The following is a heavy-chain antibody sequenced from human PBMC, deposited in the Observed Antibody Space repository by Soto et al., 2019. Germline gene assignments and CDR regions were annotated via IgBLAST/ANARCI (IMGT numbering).Heavy chain of an antibody. V-gene: IGHV3-48*01. CDR3: ARVADTHYYYYMDV. CDR2: ISSSSSTI. D-gene: IGHD5-18*01. Sequence: GGSLRLSCAASGFTFSSYSMNWVRQAPGKGLEWVSYISSSSSTIYYADSVKGRFTISRDNAKNSLYLQMNSLRAEDTAVYYCARVADTHYYYYMDVWGKGTTVTVSS. J-gene: IGHJ6*03. CDR1: GFTFSSYS.